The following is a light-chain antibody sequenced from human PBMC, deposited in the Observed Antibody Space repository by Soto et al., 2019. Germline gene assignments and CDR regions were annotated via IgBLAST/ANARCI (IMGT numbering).Light chain of an antibody. J-gene: IGKJ1*01. CDR3: QQRYDWPVT. CDR2: DTS. Sequence: EIVLTQSPATLSLSPGERATLSCRASQSIRYSLAWFQQKPGQAPRLLIYDTSNRATGVPARFSGSGSGTDFTLTISSLESEDSAVYFCQQRYDWPVTFGPGTKVEIK. V-gene: IGKV3-11*01. CDR1: QSIRYS.